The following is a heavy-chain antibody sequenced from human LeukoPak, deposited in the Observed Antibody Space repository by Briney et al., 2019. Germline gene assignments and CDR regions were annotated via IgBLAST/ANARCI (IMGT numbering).Heavy chain of an antibody. CDR1: GYTFTSYA. CDR3: ARDPLYDSSGYHLLDY. Sequence: GGSLRLSCAASGYTFTSYAMHWVRQAPGQRLEWMGWINAGNGNTKYSQKFQGRVTITRDTSASTAYMELSSLRSEDTAVYYCARDPLYDSSGYHLLDYWGQGTLVTVSS. CDR2: INAGNGNT. D-gene: IGHD3-22*01. J-gene: IGHJ4*02. V-gene: IGHV1-3*01.